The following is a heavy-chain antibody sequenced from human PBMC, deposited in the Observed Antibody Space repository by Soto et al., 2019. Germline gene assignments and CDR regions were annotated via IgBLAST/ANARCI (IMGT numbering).Heavy chain of an antibody. D-gene: IGHD4-17*01. V-gene: IGHV1-18*04. Sequence: QVQLVQSGAEVKRPGASVKVSCKASGYTFTGYGIAWVRQAPGQGLEWMGWISAYNRNTLQTQKFQDRLTMTTDTSANTAYMELRSLRSDDTAVYYCARPLGGYGDYALPLNYWGQGTLVSVSS. CDR1: GYTFTGYG. J-gene: IGHJ4*02. CDR3: ARPLGGYGDYALPLNY. CDR2: ISAYNRNT.